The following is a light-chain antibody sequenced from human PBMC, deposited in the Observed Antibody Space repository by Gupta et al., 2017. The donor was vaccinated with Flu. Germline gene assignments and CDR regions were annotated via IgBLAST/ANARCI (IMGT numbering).Light chain of an antibody. CDR3: HQRSNWPPFT. CDR1: QSVSNY. CDR2: DAS. V-gene: IGKV3-11*01. J-gene: IGKJ3*01. Sequence: ERATLSCRPSQSVSNYLAWYQQKPGQAPRLFIYDASNRATGIPARFSGSGSGTDFTLTISSLEPEDFAVYYCHQRSNWPPFTFGPGTKVDIK.